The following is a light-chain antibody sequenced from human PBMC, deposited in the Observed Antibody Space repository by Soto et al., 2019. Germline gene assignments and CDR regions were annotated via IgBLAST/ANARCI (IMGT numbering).Light chain of an antibody. J-gene: IGKJ1*01. V-gene: IGKV3-15*01. CDR1: QRLSSN. CDR3: QQYNSYPWT. CDR2: GAS. Sequence: VLTQSPVTLSVSPGERVTLSCRASQRLSSNLAWYQQRPGQAPRLLIYGASIRATDIPARFIGSGSGTEFTLTISSLQPDDFATYYCQQYNSYPWTFGQGTKVDIK.